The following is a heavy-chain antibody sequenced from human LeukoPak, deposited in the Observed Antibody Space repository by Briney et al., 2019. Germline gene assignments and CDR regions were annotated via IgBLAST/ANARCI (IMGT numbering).Heavy chain of an antibody. Sequence: GGSLRLSRAASGFTFSSYGMHWVRQAPGKGLEWVAFIRYDGSNKYYADSVKGRFTISRDNSKNTLYLQMNSLRAEDAAVYYCAKALALRFGPIDYWGQGTLVTVSS. CDR1: GFTFSSYG. CDR2: IRYDGSNK. D-gene: IGHD3-3*01. CDR3: AKALALRFGPIDY. V-gene: IGHV3-30*02. J-gene: IGHJ4*02.